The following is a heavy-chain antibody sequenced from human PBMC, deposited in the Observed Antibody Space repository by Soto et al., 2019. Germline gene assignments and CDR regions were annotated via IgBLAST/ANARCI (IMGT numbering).Heavy chain of an antibody. V-gene: IGHV3-30*03. CDR3: AQNVDVSPVEY. Sequence: QVQLVESGGGVVQPGRSLTVSCAASGFTFSNYGMHWVRQPPGKGLEWVAVISYDGNDRHYTDSVKGRFTISRDNSKKTLYLQMNSLRAEDTAVYYCAQNVDVSPVEYGGQGTLVTVSS. CDR2: ISYDGNDR. J-gene: IGHJ4*02. CDR1: GFTFSNYG. D-gene: IGHD3-16*02.